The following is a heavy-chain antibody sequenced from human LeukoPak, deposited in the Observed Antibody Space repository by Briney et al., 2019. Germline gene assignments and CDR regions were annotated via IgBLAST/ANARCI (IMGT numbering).Heavy chain of an antibody. Sequence: GESLKISCKASGYSFTTYWIGWVRQMPGKGLEWMGIIYPGDSDAGYSPSFQGQVTISVDTSISTAYLQWSSLKASDTAVYYCARLSAMSIGRGGDCWGQGTLVTVSS. J-gene: IGHJ4*02. CDR1: GYSFTTYW. CDR2: IYPGDSDA. V-gene: IGHV5-51*01. D-gene: IGHD2-2*01. CDR3: ARLSAMSIGRGGDC.